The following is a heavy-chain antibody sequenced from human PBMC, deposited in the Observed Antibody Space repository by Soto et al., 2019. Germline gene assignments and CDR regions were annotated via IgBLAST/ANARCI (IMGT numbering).Heavy chain of an antibody. D-gene: IGHD3-3*02. Sequence: PGGSLRLSCVASGFTFSSNWMSWVRQAPGKGLEWVANINQDGSEKYYVDSVKGRFTISRDNAKNSLYLQMNSLRAEDTAVYYCARSPFWGQGTLVTVSS. CDR2: INQDGSEK. J-gene: IGHJ4*02. V-gene: IGHV3-7*01. CDR3: ARSPF. CDR1: GFTFSSNW.